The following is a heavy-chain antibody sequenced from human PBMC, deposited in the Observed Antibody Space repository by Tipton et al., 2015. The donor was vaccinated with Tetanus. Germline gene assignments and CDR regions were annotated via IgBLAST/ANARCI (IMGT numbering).Heavy chain of an antibody. CDR2: VFHSGTT. CDR3: ASGWRYYYDTTGFSDY. Sequence: TLSLTCTVSGVSISSNSYYWGWIRQPPGKGLEWIGTVFHSGTTYYNPSLKSRVTISVDTSKNQFSLKLTSVTAAGTAVYYCASGWRYYYDTTGFSDYWGQGTLVTVSS. D-gene: IGHD3-22*01. CDR1: GVSISSNSYY. J-gene: IGHJ4*02. V-gene: IGHV4-39*01.